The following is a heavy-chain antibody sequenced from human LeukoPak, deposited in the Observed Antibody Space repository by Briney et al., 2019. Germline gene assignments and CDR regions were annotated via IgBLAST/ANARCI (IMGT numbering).Heavy chain of an antibody. D-gene: IGHD6-6*01. CDR2: VNEHGSNT. J-gene: IGHJ4*02. CDR1: GFTFDQFW. V-gene: IGHV3-74*01. Sequence: GGSLRLSCEASGFTFDQFWMHWVRQAPGKGLVWVSRVNEHGSNTHYAGAVKGRFTVSRDNAKNTLYLQVNNLRAEDTAVYYCARGPNSNWSGLDFWGQGTLLTVSS. CDR3: ARGPNSNWSGLDF.